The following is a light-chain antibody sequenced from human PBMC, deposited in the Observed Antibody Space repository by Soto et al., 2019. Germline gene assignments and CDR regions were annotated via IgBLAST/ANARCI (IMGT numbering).Light chain of an antibody. J-gene: IGKJ2*01. CDR1: QDIGND. V-gene: IGKV1-6*02. Sequence: IQMTQSPSSLSVSVTDRVTITCRASQDIGNDLGWYQQRPGEAPELLLYGASTLRSGVPSRFSGSGSGTHFALTINNLQPEDSATYYCHQYNSYFGQGTKLEI. CDR2: GAS. CDR3: HQYNSY.